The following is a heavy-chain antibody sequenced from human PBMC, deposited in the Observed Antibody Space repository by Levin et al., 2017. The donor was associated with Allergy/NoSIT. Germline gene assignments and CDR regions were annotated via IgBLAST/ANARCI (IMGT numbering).Heavy chain of an antibody. V-gene: IGHV3-23*01. CDR3: AKEEDSSFSV. Sequence: GESLKISCVASGFTFSKYAMRWVRQAPGMGLEWVSGISDIGRTYYADSVKGRFITTRDNSKNTQYLQMNSLRAEDTALYYCAKEEDSSFSVWGQGALVTVSS. CDR2: ISDIGRT. D-gene: IGHD6-13*01. CDR1: GFTFSKYA. J-gene: IGHJ4*02.